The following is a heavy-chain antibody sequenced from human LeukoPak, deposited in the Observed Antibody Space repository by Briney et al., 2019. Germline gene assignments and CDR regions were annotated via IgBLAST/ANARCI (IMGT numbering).Heavy chain of an antibody. V-gene: IGHV3-21*01. CDR3: ARALYDSSGYYRLKYYFDY. CDR1: GFTFSSYS. D-gene: IGHD3-22*01. J-gene: IGHJ4*02. Sequence: GGSLRLSCAASGFTFSSYSMNWVRRAPGKGLEWVSSISSSSSYIYYADSVKGRFTISRDNAKNSLYLQMNSLRAEDTAVYYCARALYDSSGYYRLKYYFDYWGQGTLVTVSS. CDR2: ISSSSSYI.